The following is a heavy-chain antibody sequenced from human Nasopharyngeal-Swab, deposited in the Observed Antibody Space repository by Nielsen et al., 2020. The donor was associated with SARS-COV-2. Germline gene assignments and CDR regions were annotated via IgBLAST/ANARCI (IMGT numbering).Heavy chain of an antibody. D-gene: IGHD3-9*01. J-gene: IGHJ4*02. Sequence: GESLKISCAASGFTFSSYWMHWVRQAPGKGPVWVSRINSDGSSTSYADSVKGRFTISRDNAKNTLYLQMNSLRAEDTAVYYCARDQDFDWSFDYWGQGTLVTVSS. CDR1: GFTFSSYW. V-gene: IGHV3-74*01. CDR2: INSDGSST. CDR3: ARDQDFDWSFDY.